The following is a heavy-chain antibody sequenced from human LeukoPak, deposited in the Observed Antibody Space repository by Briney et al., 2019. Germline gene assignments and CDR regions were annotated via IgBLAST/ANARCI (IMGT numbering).Heavy chain of an antibody. CDR1: GFTFSSYS. CDR3: AILDVDIVATAFDD. Sequence: GGSLRLSCAASGFTFSSYSLNWVRQAPGKGLEWVSSISSSSSYIYYADTVKGRFTISRDNAKNSLYLQMNSLRAEDTAVYYCAILDVDIVATAFDDSGQETLVTVSS. D-gene: IGHD5-12*01. V-gene: IGHV3-21*04. CDR2: ISSSSSYI. J-gene: IGHJ4*02.